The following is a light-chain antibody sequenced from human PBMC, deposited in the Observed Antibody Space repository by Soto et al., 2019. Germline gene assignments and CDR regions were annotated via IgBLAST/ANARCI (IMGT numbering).Light chain of an antibody. Sequence: QSVLTQPPSASGTPGQRVTFSCSASSSNIGINTVNWYRQLPGTAPQLLISDNHRRPSGVPDRFSGSKSGTSASLAISGLQSEDEATYFCAAWDVSLKGFVFGTGTKVTVL. J-gene: IGLJ1*01. CDR2: DNH. CDR3: AAWDVSLKGFV. CDR1: SSNIGINT. V-gene: IGLV1-44*01.